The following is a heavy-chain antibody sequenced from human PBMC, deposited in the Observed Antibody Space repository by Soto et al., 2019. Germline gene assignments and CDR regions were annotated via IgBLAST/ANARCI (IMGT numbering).Heavy chain of an antibody. J-gene: IGHJ4*02. CDR3: ATLRGLGEVSTYFDY. Sequence: QVQLQESGPGLLKPSETLSLTCTVSYASINNYHWTWIRQTPGKGLEWIAYIYYTGTTNFNPSLTGRVTISRDKPKNQCSLHLRSVTASETAVYYCATLRGLGEVSTYFDYWGQGRMVTVSS. CDR1: YASINNYH. V-gene: IGHV4-59*08. D-gene: IGHD3-10*01. CDR2: IYYTGTT.